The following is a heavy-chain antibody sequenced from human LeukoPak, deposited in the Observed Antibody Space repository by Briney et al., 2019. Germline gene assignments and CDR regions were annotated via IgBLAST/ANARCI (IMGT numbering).Heavy chain of an antibody. CDR3: ARDYYGSSGAPFFDY. Sequence: KPSETLSLTCTVSGGSISSHYWSWIRQPPGKGLEWIGYIYYSGSTNYNPSLKSRVTISVDTSKNQFSLKLSSVTAADTAVYYCARDYYGSSGAPFFDYWGQGTLVTVSS. J-gene: IGHJ4*02. CDR2: IYYSGST. D-gene: IGHD3-22*01. CDR1: GGSISSHY. V-gene: IGHV4-59*11.